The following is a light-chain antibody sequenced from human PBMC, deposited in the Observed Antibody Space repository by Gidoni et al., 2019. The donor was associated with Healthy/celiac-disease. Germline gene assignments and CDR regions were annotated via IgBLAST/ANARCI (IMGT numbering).Light chain of an antibody. CDR3: QAWDTSTVV. CDR2: QDT. CDR1: KLGDKY. V-gene: IGLV3-1*01. J-gene: IGLJ2*01. Sequence: SYEVTQPHSVSVSPGQTASITCSGDKLGDKYACWYQQKPGQSPVLVIYQDTKRPSGIPERFSGSNSGNTATLTISGTQAMDEADYYCQAWDTSTVVFGGGTKLTVL.